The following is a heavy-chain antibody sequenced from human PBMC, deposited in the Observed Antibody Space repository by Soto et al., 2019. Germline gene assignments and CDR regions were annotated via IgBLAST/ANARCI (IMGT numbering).Heavy chain of an antibody. D-gene: IGHD3-22*01. Sequence: QVQLQESGPGLVTPSETLSLTCTVSGGSISSGSYYWTWFRQPPGKGLEWIGYVYSSGSTNYNPSVKSRVNISAVKSKSQFSLNLSSVTAADTAVYYCARGSHFDSSGYVYWGQGILVTVSS. CDR3: ARGSHFDSSGYVY. CDR2: VYSSGST. J-gene: IGHJ4*02. V-gene: IGHV4-61*01. CDR1: GGSISSGSYY.